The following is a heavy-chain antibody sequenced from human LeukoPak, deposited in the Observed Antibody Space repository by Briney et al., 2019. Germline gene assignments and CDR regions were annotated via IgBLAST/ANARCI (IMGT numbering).Heavy chain of an antibody. Sequence: PSETLSLTCAVYGGSFSGYYWSWIRQPPGKGLEWIGEINHCGSTNYNPSLKSRVTISVDTSKNQFSLKLSSVTAADTAVYYCAGGAAWGIYSGSYYGYWGQGTLVTVSS. CDR2: INHCGST. V-gene: IGHV4-34*01. CDR1: GGSFSGYY. CDR3: AGGAAWGIYSGSYYGY. D-gene: IGHD1-26*01. J-gene: IGHJ4*02.